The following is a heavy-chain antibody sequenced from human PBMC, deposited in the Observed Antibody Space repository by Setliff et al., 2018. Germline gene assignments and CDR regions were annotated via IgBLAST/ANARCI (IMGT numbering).Heavy chain of an antibody. CDR3: ARHRVGNSGYAIPILDF. D-gene: IGHD5-12*01. CDR1: GYTFTTHH. CDR2: INPTSGGS. Sequence: GASVKVSCKASGYTFTTHHMHWVRQAPGQGLEWVGAINPTSGGSRYAKKFQGRVTVTRDTSTSTLYMELRSLRSEDTAVYYCARHRVGNSGYAIPILDFWGQGALVTVS. V-gene: IGHV1-46*01. J-gene: IGHJ4*02.